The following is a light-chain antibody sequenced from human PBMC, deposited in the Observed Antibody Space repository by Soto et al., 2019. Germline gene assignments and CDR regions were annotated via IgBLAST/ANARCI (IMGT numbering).Light chain of an antibody. CDR2: GAS. V-gene: IGKV1-39*01. CDR1: RTINTY. J-gene: IGKJ4*01. CDR3: HQSYSDIS. Sequence: DVRMTQSPSSLSASVGDTITITCRASRTINTYLNWFQQKPGEPPRLLIYGASTLHDGVPSRFSCSGSGADLTLTISGLQPEDFASYHCHQSYSDISFGGGTKV.